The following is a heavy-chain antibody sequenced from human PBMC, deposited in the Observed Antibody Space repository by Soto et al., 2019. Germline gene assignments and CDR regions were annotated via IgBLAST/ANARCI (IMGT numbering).Heavy chain of an antibody. J-gene: IGHJ6*02. V-gene: IGHV3-9*01. D-gene: IGHD5-18*01. CDR1: GFTFDDYA. Sequence: GGSLRLSCAASGFTFDDYAMHWVRQAPGKGLEWVSGISWNSGSIGYADSVKGRFTISRDNAKNSLYLQMNSLRAEDTALYYCAKDISYGPPYYYCYGMDVWGQGTTVTVSS. CDR3: AKDISYGPPYYYCYGMDV. CDR2: ISWNSGSI.